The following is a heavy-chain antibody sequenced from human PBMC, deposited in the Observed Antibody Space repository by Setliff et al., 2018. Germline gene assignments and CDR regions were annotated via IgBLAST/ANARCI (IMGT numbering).Heavy chain of an antibody. Sequence: SETLSLTCTVSNGSIISGNYFWGWIRQPPGKGLEWMGSIFYTGSTYYSPSLKSRVTMSIDTSKNQFSLNLNSVTAADTAVYYCARQPYSTTYYYYYYYMDVWGKGTTVTVSS. V-gene: IGHV4-39*01. J-gene: IGHJ6*03. CDR3: ARQPYSTTYYYYYYYMDV. D-gene: IGHD6-13*01. CDR2: IFYTGST. CDR1: NGSIISGNYF.